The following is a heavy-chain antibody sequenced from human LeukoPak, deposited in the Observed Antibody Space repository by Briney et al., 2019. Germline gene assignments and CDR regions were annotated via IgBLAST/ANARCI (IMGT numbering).Heavy chain of an antibody. CDR2: INHSGST. Sequence: SETLSFTCAVYGGSFSGYYWSWIRQPPGKGLEWIGEINHSGSTNYNPSLKSRVTISVDTSKNQFSLKLSSVTAADTAVYYCARRRLMVRGFDYWGQGTLVTVSS. V-gene: IGHV4-34*01. J-gene: IGHJ4*02. CDR3: ARRRLMVRGFDY. CDR1: GGSFSGYY. D-gene: IGHD3-10*01.